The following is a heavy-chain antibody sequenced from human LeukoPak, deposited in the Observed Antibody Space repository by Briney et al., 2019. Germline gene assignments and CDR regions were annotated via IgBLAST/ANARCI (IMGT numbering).Heavy chain of an antibody. CDR3: ARDILTGYYKFFYYYYYMDV. J-gene: IGHJ6*03. V-gene: IGHV1-18*04. CDR1: GYTFTGYY. Sequence: ASVKVSCKASGYTFTGYYMHWVRQAPGQGLEWMGWISAYNGNTNYAQKLQGRVTMTTDTSTSTAYMELRSLRSDDTAVYYCARDILTGYYKFFYYYYYMDVWGKGTTVTVSS. CDR2: ISAYNGNT. D-gene: IGHD3-9*01.